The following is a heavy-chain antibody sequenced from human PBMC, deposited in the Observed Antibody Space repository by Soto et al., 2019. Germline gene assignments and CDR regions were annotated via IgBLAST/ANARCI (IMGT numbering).Heavy chain of an antibody. V-gene: IGHV3-23*01. J-gene: IGHJ4*02. CDR1: GFTFSSYA. D-gene: IGHD6-6*01. CDR3: AKGVSSLPYYFDY. Sequence: EVQLLESGGGLVQPGGSLRLSCAASGFTFSSYAMSWVRQAPGKGLEWVSAISGSGGSTYYADSGKGRFTISRDNSKNTLYLQMNSLRAEDTAVYYCAKGVSSLPYYFDYWGQGTLVTVSS. CDR2: ISGSGGST.